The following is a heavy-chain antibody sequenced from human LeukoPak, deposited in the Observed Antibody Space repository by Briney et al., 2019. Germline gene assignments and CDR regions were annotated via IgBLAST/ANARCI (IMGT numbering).Heavy chain of an antibody. Sequence: GGSLRLSCAASGFTFSDYYMSWIRQAPGKGLEWISYITSSGSTIYYADSVKGRFTVSRDNAKNPLYLQMNSLRAEDTALYYCAKDKWDGSGSTLAYWGQGTLVTVSS. J-gene: IGHJ4*02. V-gene: IGHV3-11*01. CDR1: GFTFSDYY. CDR3: AKDKWDGSGSTLAY. CDR2: ITSSGSTI. D-gene: IGHD3-10*01.